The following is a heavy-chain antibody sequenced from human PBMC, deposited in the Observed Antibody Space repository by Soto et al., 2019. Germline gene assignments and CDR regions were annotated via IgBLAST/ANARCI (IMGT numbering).Heavy chain of an antibody. J-gene: IGHJ4*02. CDR3: AKDPPLRGVVVVAATH. D-gene: IGHD2-15*01. Sequence: PGGSLRLSCAASGFTFSSYGMHWVRQAPGKGLEWVAVISYDGSNKYYADSVKGRFTISRDNSKNTLYLQMNSLRAEDMAVYYCAKDPPLRGVVVVAATHWGQGTLVTVSS. CDR2: ISYDGSNK. CDR1: GFTFSSYG. V-gene: IGHV3-30*18.